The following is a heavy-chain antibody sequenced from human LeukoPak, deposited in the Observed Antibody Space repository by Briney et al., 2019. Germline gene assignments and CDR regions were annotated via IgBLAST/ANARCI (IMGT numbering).Heavy chain of an antibody. D-gene: IGHD6-19*01. CDR3: AKVGIEQWLTQGQFFDY. J-gene: IGHJ4*02. CDR1: GFTFSSYN. Sequence: GGSLRLSCAASGFTFSSYNMNWVRQAPGKGLEWVSSISTSSSYKYYADSVKGRFTISRDNSKNTLYLQMNSLRAEDTAVYYCAKVGIEQWLTQGQFFDYWGQGTLVTVPS. V-gene: IGHV3-21*04. CDR2: ISTSSSYK.